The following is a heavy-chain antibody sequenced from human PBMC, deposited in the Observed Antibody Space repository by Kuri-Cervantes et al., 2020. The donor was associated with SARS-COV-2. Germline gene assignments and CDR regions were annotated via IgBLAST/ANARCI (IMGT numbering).Heavy chain of an antibody. CDR2: IYSGGST. CDR1: GFTVSSYY. CDR3: ARVRMPAYYFDY. Sequence: GESLKISCAASGFTVSSYYMSWVRQAPGKGLEWVSVIYSGGSTYYADSVKGRFTISRDNSKNTLYLQMNSLRAEGTAVYYCARVRMPAYYFDYWGQGTLVTVSS. J-gene: IGHJ4*02. V-gene: IGHV3-53*01. D-gene: IGHD2-2*01.